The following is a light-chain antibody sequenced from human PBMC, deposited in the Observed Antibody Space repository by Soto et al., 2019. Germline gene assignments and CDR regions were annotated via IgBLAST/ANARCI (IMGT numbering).Light chain of an antibody. J-gene: IGKJ4*01. Sequence: DVVMTQSPLSLSVTLGQPAAISCRSSESLVHSDGNTYVHWYQERPGQSPRRLIYKVSRRDSGLPDRFSGSPSPTDFTLRISRVEAEDVGVYYCMQSIQLPLPFGGGTKV. CDR3: MQSIQLPLP. V-gene: IGKV2-30*02. CDR1: ESLVHSDGNTY. CDR2: KVS.